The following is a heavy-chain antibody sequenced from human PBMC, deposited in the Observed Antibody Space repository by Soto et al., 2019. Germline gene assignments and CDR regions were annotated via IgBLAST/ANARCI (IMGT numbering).Heavy chain of an antibody. CDR1: GGSISSSSYY. V-gene: IGHV4-39*01. J-gene: IGHJ4*02. CDR3: ARRGAVAATTYDY. CDR2: IYYSGST. Sequence: ETLSLTCTFSGGSISSSSYYWGWIRQPPGKGLEWIGSIYYSGSTYYDPSPKSRVTISVDTSKNQFSLKLSSVTAADTAVYYCARRGAVAATTYDYWGQGTLVTVSS. D-gene: IGHD2-15*01.